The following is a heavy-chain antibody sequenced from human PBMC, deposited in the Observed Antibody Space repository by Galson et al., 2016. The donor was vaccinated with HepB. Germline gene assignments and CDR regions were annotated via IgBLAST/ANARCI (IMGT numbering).Heavy chain of an antibody. V-gene: IGHV3-7*01. Sequence: SLRLSCAASGFTFSVYWMNWVRQAPGKGLEWVANIKQEGSETYVDSVKGRFTISRDDTKNLLYLQMNSLRAEDTAVYYCARGYTADYFEYWGQGTLVTVSS. CDR1: GFTFSVYW. CDR3: ARGYTADYFEY. CDR2: IKQEGSE. D-gene: IGHD5-18*01. J-gene: IGHJ4*02.